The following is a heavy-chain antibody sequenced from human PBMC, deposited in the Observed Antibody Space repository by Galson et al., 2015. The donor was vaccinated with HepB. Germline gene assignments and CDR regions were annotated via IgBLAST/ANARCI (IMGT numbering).Heavy chain of an antibody. CDR2: IGGATSRT. CDR1: GFAFSNYA. CDR3: ARGGRFTSYYSAMDV. V-gene: IGHV3-23*01. D-gene: IGHD1-26*01. Sequence: SLRLSCAASGFAFSNYAMNWVRQTPGKGLEWVSVIGGATSRTDYADSVKGRFTVSRDSSKNTLYLQMNSLRAEDTGVFYCARGGRFTSYYSAMDVWGQGTAVSVSS. J-gene: IGHJ6*02.